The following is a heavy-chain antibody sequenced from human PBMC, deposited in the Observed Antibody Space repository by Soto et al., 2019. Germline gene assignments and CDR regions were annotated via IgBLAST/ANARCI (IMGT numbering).Heavy chain of an antibody. CDR1: SGSISSSNW. CDR2: IYHSGST. D-gene: IGHD1-1*01. J-gene: IGHJ4*02. V-gene: IGHV4-4*02. CDR3: ASATGTTRGDFDY. Sequence: SETLSLTCAVSSGSISSSNWWSWVRQPPGKGLEWIGEIYHSGSTNYNPSLKSRVTISVDKSKNQFSLKLSSVTAADTAVYYCASATGTTRGDFDYWGQGTLVIVSS.